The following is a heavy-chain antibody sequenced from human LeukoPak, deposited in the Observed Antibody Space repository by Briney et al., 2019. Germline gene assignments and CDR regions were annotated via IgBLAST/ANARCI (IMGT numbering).Heavy chain of an antibody. CDR3: AKAMAGGGTYSVFDY. D-gene: IGHD1-26*01. V-gene: IGHV3-23*01. CDR2: ISDTGNT. CDR1: GFTLSSYA. Sequence: GGSLRLSCAASGFTLSSYAMSWVRQAPGKGLEWVSAISDTGNTYHADSVKGRFTISRDSSKNTLFLQMKRLRPDDAAVYCCAKAMAGGGTYSVFDYWGQGTLVTVSS. J-gene: IGHJ4*02.